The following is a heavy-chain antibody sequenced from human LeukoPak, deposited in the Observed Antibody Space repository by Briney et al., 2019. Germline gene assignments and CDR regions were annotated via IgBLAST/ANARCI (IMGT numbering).Heavy chain of an antibody. Sequence: PSETLSLTCTVSGGSISSYSWSWIRQPAGKGLEWIGRIFASGSTKYNPSLKSRVTMSVDTSKKQLSLKLSSVTAADTAVYYCARVGIYYGSGSYRESYMDVWGKGTTVTISS. CDR3: ARVGIYYGSGSYRESYMDV. CDR1: GGSISSYS. J-gene: IGHJ6*03. D-gene: IGHD3-10*01. V-gene: IGHV4-4*07. CDR2: IFASGST.